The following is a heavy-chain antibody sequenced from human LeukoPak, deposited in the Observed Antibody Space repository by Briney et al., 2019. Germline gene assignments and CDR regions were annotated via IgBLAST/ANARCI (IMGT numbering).Heavy chain of an antibody. V-gene: IGHV1-3*01. CDR2: INAGNGDT. Sequence: ASVKVSCKASGYTFTSYVVHWVRQTPGQRLEWMGWINAGNGDTKYSQNFQGRVTITRDASASTAYMEVSSLRSEDTTVYYCARCPRSGWYWDYWGQGTLVTVSS. CDR3: ARCPRSGWYWDY. J-gene: IGHJ4*02. D-gene: IGHD6-19*01. CDR1: GYTFTSYV.